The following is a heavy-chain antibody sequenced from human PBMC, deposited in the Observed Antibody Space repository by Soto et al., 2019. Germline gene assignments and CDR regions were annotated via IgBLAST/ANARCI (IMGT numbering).Heavy chain of an antibody. CDR1: GGSISSGGYY. V-gene: IGHV4-31*03. CDR3: ARGRYYYYMDV. Sequence: QVQLQESGPGLVKPSQTLSLPCTVSGGSISSGGYYWSWIRQHPGKGLEWIGYIYYSGSTYYNPSRTSRVTISVDTSKNQFSLKRSSVTAADTAVYYWARGRYYYYMDVWGKGTTVTVSS. J-gene: IGHJ6*03. CDR2: IYYSGST.